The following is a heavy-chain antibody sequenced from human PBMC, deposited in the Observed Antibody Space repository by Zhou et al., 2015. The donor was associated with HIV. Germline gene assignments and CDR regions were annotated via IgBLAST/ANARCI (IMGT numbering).Heavy chain of an antibody. J-gene: IGHJ3*02. CDR2: IIPIFGTA. Sequence: HVQLVQSGAEVKKPGSSVKVSCKASGGTFSSYAISWVRQAPGQGLEWMGGIIPIFGTANYAQKFQGRVTITADESTSTAYMELSSLRSEDTAVYYCAREGERYCSSTSCHDAFDIWGQGTMVTVSS. CDR3: AREGERYCSSTSCHDAFDI. V-gene: IGHV1-69*12. CDR1: GGTFSSYA. D-gene: IGHD2-2*01.